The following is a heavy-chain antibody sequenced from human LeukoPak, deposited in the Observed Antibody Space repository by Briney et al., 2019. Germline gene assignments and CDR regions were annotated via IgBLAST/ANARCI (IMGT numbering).Heavy chain of an antibody. CDR1: GFTFSGYG. Sequence: GGSLRLSCAASGFTFSGYGMSWVRQAPGKGLEWVSSITYNGGDTYYADSVKGRFTISRDSPKNTLYLQMNSLRVEDTAVYYCAKEFGELFPFDYWGQGTLVTVSS. CDR3: AKEFGELFPFDY. D-gene: IGHD3-10*01. CDR2: ITYNGGDT. J-gene: IGHJ4*02. V-gene: IGHV3-23*01.